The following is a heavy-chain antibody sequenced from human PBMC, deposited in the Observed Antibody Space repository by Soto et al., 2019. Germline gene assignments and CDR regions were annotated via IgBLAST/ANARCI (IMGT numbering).Heavy chain of an antibody. CDR3: AKDGSHCSGGSCYAGLDAFDI. J-gene: IGHJ3*02. CDR2: ISGSGGST. V-gene: IGHV3-23*01. D-gene: IGHD2-15*01. Sequence: GGSLRLSCAASGFTFSSYAMSWVRQAPGKGLEWVSAISGSGGSTYYADSVKGRFTISRDNSKNTLYLQMNSLRAEDTAVYYCAKDGSHCSGGSCYAGLDAFDIWGQGTMVTVSS. CDR1: GFTFSSYA.